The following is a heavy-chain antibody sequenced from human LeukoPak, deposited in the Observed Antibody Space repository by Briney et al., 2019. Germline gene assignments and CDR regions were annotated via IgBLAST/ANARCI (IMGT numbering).Heavy chain of an antibody. CDR1: GFTFSNYG. J-gene: IGHJ5*02. D-gene: IGHD7-27*01. CDR2: ISYDGSNK. Sequence: PGGSLRLSCAASGFTFSNYGMHWVRQAPGKGLEWVAIISYDGSNKYYADSVKGRFTISRDNSKNTLYLQMNSLRAEDTAVYYCARSYLGMNWFDPWGQGTLVTVSS. V-gene: IGHV3-30*03. CDR3: ARSYLGMNWFDP.